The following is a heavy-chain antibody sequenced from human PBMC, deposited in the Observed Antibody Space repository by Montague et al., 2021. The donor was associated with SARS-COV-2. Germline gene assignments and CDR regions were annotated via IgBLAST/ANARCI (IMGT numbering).Heavy chain of an antibody. V-gene: IGHV4-34*01. D-gene: IGHD6-13*01. Sequence: SETLSLTCAVYGGSFSGYYWSWIRQPPGKGLEWIGEINHSGSTNYNPSLKSRVTISVDTSKNQFSLKLSSVTAADTAVYYCARGKYSSSWYDTRPSDPWGKGTLVTVSS. CDR1: GGSFSGYY. CDR2: INHSGST. CDR3: ARGKYSSSWYDTRPSDP. J-gene: IGHJ5*02.